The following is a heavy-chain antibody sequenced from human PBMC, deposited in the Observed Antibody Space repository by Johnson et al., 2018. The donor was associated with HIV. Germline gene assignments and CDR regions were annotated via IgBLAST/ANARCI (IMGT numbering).Heavy chain of an antibody. J-gene: IGHJ3*02. CDR1: GFTVINTY. D-gene: IGHD3-9*01. V-gene: IGHV3-11*04. CDR3: ARVLTTRGAFDI. Sequence: QVQLVESGGGLIQPGGSLRLSCAASGFTVINTYMSWVRQPPGKGLEWVSYISSSGSTKYYADSVKGRFTISRDNSKNTLYLQMNSLRAEDTAVYYCARVLTTRGAFDIWGQGTMVTVSS. CDR2: ISSSGSTK.